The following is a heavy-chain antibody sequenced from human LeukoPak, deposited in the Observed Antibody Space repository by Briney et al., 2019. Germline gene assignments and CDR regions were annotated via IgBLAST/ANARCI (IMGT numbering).Heavy chain of an antibody. Sequence: PSETLSLTCAVYGGSFSGYYWSWIRQPPGKGLEWIGEINHSGSTNYNPSLKSRVTISVDTSKNRFSLKLSSVTAADTAVYYCARGGITMVRGVIDYWGQGTPVTVSS. CDR2: INHSGST. V-gene: IGHV4-34*01. CDR3: ARGGITMVRGVIDY. CDR1: GGSFSGYY. J-gene: IGHJ4*02. D-gene: IGHD3-10*01.